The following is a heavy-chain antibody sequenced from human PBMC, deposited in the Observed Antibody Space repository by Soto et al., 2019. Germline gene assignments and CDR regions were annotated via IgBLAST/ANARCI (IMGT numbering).Heavy chain of an antibody. V-gene: IGHV5-51*01. J-gene: IGHJ6*02. CDR3: ARHQGIAAAGTAPRNYYYYGMDV. Sequence: GESLKISCKGSGYSFTSYWIGGVRQMPGKGLEWMGIIYPGDSDTRYSASFQGQVTISADKSIGTAYLQWSSLKASDTAMYYCARHQGIAAAGTAPRNYYYYGMDVWGQGTTVTVSS. CDR2: IYPGDSDT. CDR1: GYSFTSYW. D-gene: IGHD6-13*01.